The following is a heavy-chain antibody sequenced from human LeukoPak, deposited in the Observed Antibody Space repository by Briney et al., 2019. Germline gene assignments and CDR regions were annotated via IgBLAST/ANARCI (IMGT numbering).Heavy chain of an antibody. V-gene: IGHV3-66*02. Sequence: AGGSLRLSCAASGFTFSSYWMSWVRQAPEKGLEWVSVIYSDSSTYYADSVKGRFTISRDNSKNTLYLQMNSLRAEDTAVYYCARESDSSGYYGGSHYWGQGTLVTVSS. CDR1: GFTFSSYW. D-gene: IGHD3-22*01. J-gene: IGHJ4*02. CDR3: ARESDSSGYYGGSHY. CDR2: IYSDSST.